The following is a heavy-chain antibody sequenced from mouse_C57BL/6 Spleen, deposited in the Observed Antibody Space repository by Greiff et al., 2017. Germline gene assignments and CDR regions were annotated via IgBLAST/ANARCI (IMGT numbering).Heavy chain of an antibody. CDR3: TRHYYGYDEDYAMDY. CDR2: IDPETGGT. D-gene: IGHD2-2*01. V-gene: IGHV1-15*01. J-gene: IGHJ4*01. Sequence: LVESGAELVRPGASVTLSCKASGYTFTDYEMHWVKQTPVHGLEWIGAIDPETGGTAYNQKFKGKAILTADKSSSTAYMELRSLTSEDSAVYYCTRHYYGYDEDYAMDYWGQGTSVTVSS. CDR1: GYTFTDYE.